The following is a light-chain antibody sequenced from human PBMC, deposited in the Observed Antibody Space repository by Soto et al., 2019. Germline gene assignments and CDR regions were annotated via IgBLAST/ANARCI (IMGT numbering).Light chain of an antibody. J-gene: IGKJ1*01. CDR3: QQYNSYSWT. CDR2: KAS. Sequence: DIQKTQAPSTPSASVGDRGTITCRASQSISSWLPWYQQKPGKAPKLLIYKASSLESGVPSRFSGSGSGTEFTLTISSLQPDDFATYYCQQYNSYSWTFGQGTKV. CDR1: QSISSW. V-gene: IGKV1-5*03.